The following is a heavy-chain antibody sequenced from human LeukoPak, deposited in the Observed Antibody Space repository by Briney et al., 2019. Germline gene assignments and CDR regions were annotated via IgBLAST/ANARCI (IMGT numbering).Heavy chain of an antibody. V-gene: IGHV4-39*01. Sequence: PSETLSLTCTVSGGSISSSSYYWGWIRQPPGKGRGWIGSIYYSGSTYYNPSLKSRVTISVDTSKNQFSLKLSSVTAADTAVYYCARQAAAVAGTGWFDPWGQGTLVTVSS. CDR1: GGSISSSSYY. CDR3: ARQAAAVAGTGWFDP. J-gene: IGHJ5*02. D-gene: IGHD6-19*01. CDR2: IYYSGST.